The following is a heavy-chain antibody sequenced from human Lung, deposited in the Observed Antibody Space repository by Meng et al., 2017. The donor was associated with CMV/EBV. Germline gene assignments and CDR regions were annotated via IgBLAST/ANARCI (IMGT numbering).Heavy chain of an antibody. Sequence: SVKVSCKASGGTFSSYAFSWVRQAPGQGLEWMGGIIPIFAIANYAQKFQGRVTITTDESTSTAYMELSSLRSEDTAVYYCARDRTGDCSSTSCYNYYYYYGRAVWGQG. J-gene: IGHJ6*02. V-gene: IGHV1-69*05. CDR1: GGTFSSYA. CDR3: ARDRTGDCSSTSCYNYYYYYGRAV. CDR2: IIPIFAIA. D-gene: IGHD2-2*02.